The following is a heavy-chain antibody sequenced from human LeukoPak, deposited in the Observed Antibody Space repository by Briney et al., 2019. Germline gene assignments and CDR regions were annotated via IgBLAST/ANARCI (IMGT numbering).Heavy chain of an antibody. J-gene: IGHJ4*02. CDR1: GDSIKSDNYY. V-gene: IGHV4-39*07. Sequence: SETLSLTCTVSGDSIKSDNYYWGWSRQPRGKGLEWIGTQCHSGSAYYNPSLRSRITMTLYTAENQLSLKLYSVTAADTAIYYCARYQTGTMFAVWGQGTLVTISS. CDR3: ARYQTGTMFAV. D-gene: IGHD1/OR15-1a*01. CDR2: QCHSGSA.